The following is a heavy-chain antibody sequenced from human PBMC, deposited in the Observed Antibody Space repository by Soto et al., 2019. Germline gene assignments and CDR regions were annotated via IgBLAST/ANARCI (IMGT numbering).Heavy chain of an antibody. D-gene: IGHD3-22*01. CDR2: IKSKTDGGTT. Sequence: PGGSLRLSCAASGFTFSNAWMSWVRQAPGKGLEWVGRIKSKTDGGTTDYAAPVKGRFTISRDDSKNTLYLQMNSLKTEDTAVYYCTTELYYYDSSGPYDAFDIWGQGTMVTVSS. V-gene: IGHV3-15*01. CDR3: TTELYYYDSSGPYDAFDI. J-gene: IGHJ3*02. CDR1: GFTFSNAW.